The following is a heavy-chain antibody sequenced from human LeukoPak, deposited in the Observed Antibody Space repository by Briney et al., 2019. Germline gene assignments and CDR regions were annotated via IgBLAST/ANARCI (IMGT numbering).Heavy chain of an antibody. CDR1: GGSFSGHY. CDR2: INHSGST. V-gene: IGHV4-34*01. D-gene: IGHD5-24*01. J-gene: IGHJ4*02. CDR3: ESGIRDGYKEKIFDY. Sequence: PSETLSLTCAVYGGSFSGHYWSWIRQPPGKGLELIGEINHSGSTNYNPSLKIRITISVDTAKNLFSLKLSSVTAADTFLFQAESGIRDGYKEKIFDYWGRGTLVTVSS.